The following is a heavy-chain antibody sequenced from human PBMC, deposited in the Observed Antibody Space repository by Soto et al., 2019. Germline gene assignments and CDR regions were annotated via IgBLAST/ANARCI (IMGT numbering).Heavy chain of an antibody. CDR1: GGSISSYY. Sequence: PSETLSLTCTVSGGSISSYYWSWIRQPPGKGLEWIGYIYYSGSTNYNPSLKSRVTISVDTSKNQFSLKLSSVTAADTAVYYCASSNYYDSSGYYPSPLNYWGQGTLVTVSS. CDR3: ASSNYYDSSGYYPSPLNY. J-gene: IGHJ4*02. V-gene: IGHV4-59*01. CDR2: IYYSGST. D-gene: IGHD3-22*01.